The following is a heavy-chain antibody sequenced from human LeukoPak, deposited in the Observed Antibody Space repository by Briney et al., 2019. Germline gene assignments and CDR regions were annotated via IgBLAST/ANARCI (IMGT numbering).Heavy chain of an antibody. CDR2: IYHSGST. D-gene: IGHD5-24*01. Sequence: SETLSLTCAVSGGSISSGGYSWSWIWQPPGKGLEWIGYIYHSGSTYYNPSLKSRVTISVDRSKNQFSLKLSSVTAADTAVYYCASRDGFSAFDIWGQGTMVTVSS. J-gene: IGHJ3*02. CDR1: GGSISSGGYS. CDR3: ASRDGFSAFDI. V-gene: IGHV4-30-2*01.